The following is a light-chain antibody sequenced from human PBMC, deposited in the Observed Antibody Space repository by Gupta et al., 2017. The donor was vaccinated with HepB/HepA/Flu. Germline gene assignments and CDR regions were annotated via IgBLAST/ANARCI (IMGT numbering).Light chain of an antibody. Sequence: EIVLTQSPATLSSSTGERATLSCRASQSVSSYLAWYQQKPGQAPRLLIYDASNRATGIPARFSGSGSGTDFTLTISSLEPEDFAVYYCQQRSNWPPTFGQGTRLEIK. J-gene: IGKJ5*01. CDR3: QQRSNWPPT. CDR1: QSVSSY. CDR2: DAS. V-gene: IGKV3-11*01.